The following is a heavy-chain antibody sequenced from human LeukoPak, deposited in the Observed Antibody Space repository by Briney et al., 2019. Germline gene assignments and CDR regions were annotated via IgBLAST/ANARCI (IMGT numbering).Heavy chain of an antibody. CDR1: GGTFSSYA. CDR3: ARSPYSGILEEYFQH. Sequence: GASVKVSCKASGGTFSSYAISWVRQAPGQGLEWMGGIIPIFGTANYAQKFQGRVTITADESTSTAYMELSSLRSEDTAVYYCARSPYSGILEEYFQHWGQGTLVTVSS. V-gene: IGHV1-69*13. CDR2: IIPIFGTA. J-gene: IGHJ1*01. D-gene: IGHD1-26*01.